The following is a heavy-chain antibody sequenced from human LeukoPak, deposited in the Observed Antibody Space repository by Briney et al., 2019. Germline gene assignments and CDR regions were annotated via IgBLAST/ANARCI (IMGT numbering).Heavy chain of an antibody. V-gene: IGHV1-2*02. Sequence: WASVKVSCKASGYTFTGYYMHWVRQAPGQGLEWMGWINPNSGGTNYAQKFQGRVTMTRDTSISTAYLQWSSLKASDTAMYYCARHDRGLPLPDYWGQGTLVTVSS. CDR3: ARHDRGLPLPDY. J-gene: IGHJ4*02. CDR1: GYTFTGYY. D-gene: IGHD5-24*01. CDR2: INPNSGGT.